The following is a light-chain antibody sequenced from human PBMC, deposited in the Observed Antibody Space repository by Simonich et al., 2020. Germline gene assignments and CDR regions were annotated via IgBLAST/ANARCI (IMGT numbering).Light chain of an antibody. CDR1: SSDVGGYNY. CDR3: SSYTSSSTFV. J-gene: IGLJ2*01. CDR2: DVR. V-gene: IGLV2-14*03. Sequence: QSALTQPASVSGSPGQSITISCTGTSSDVGGYNYVSWYQQHPGKAPKLMIYDVRNRPSGVSNSFSGSKSGNTASLTISGLQAEDEADYYCSSYTSSSTFVFGGGTKLTVL.